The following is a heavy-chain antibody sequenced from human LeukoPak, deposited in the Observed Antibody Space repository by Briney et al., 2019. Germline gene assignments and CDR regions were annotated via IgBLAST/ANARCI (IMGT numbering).Heavy chain of an antibody. V-gene: IGHV3-33*01. Sequence: GGFLRLSCAASGFTFSSYGMHWVRQAPGKGLEWVAVIWYDGSNKYYADSVKGRFTISRDNSKNTLYLQMNSLRAEDTAVYYCARDVENNWFDPWGQGTLVTVSS. J-gene: IGHJ5*02. D-gene: IGHD2-21*01. CDR3: ARDVENNWFDP. CDR2: IWYDGSNK. CDR1: GFTFSSYG.